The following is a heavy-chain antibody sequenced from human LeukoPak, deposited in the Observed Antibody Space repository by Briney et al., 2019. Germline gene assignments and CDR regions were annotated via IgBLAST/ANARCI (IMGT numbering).Heavy chain of an antibody. J-gene: IGHJ4*02. CDR2: IYHSGST. Sequence: GSLRLSCAASGFTFSSYRMNWVRQPPGKGLEWIGGIYHSGSTYFNPSLRSRVTVSVDTSNNQFSLKLSSVTAADTAVYYCARNVVSASGWNLDYFDYWGQGTLVTVSS. D-gene: IGHD6-19*01. CDR3: ARNVVSASGWNLDYFDY. V-gene: IGHV4-39*01. CDR1: GFTFSSYRMN.